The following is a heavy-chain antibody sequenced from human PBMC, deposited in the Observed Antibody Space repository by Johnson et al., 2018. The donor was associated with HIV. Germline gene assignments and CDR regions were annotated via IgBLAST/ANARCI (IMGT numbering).Heavy chain of an antibody. CDR2: ISYDGSNK. CDR3: ARELGSGWGETADGFDI. V-gene: IGHV3-30*04. CDR1: GFTFSSYA. Sequence: QMLLVESGGGVVQPGRSLRLSCAASGFTFSSYAMHWVRQAPGKAPEWVAVISYDGSNKYYADSVQGRFTISRDNSKNPLDLKKNSLGDEDTAVYYCARELGSGWGETADGFDIWGQGKMVTVSS. J-gene: IGHJ3*02. D-gene: IGHD6-19*01.